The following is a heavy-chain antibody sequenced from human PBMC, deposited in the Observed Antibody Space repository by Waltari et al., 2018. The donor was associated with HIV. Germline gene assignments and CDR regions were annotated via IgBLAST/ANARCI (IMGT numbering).Heavy chain of an antibody. Sequence: DVQMVESGGGLVQPGGSLTLSCVGSGFIFSDHYMDWVRQAPGKGLEGVGRTRNQVNGYATEYAASVEGRFSISRDDSKNSVSLQMNGLKTDDTAVYYCVRGPVVGNYYSGMDVWGQGTTVIVSS. CDR3: VRGPVVGNYYSGMDV. D-gene: IGHD3-10*01. V-gene: IGHV3-72*01. J-gene: IGHJ6*02. CDR2: TRNQVNGYAT. CDR1: GFIFSDHY.